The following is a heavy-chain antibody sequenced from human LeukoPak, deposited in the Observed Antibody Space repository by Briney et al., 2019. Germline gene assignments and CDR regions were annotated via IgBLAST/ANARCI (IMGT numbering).Heavy chain of an antibody. CDR2: IYYSGST. D-gene: IGHD3-10*01. V-gene: IGHV4-39*01. J-gene: IGHJ4*02. Sequence: QLQLQESGPGLVKPSETLSLTCTVSGGSISSSSYYWGWIRQPPGKGLEWIGSIYYSGSTYYNPSLKSRVTISVDTSKNQFSLKLSSVTAADTAVYYCARQRHYGSGSYPDNWGQGTLVTVSS. CDR1: GGSISSSSYY. CDR3: ARQRHYGSGSYPDN.